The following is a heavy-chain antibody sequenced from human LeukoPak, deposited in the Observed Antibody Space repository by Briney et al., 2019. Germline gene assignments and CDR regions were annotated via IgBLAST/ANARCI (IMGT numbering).Heavy chain of an antibody. Sequence: GGSLKLSCAASGFTFSGSAMHWVRQASGKGLEWVAVISYDGSNKYYADSVKGRFTISRDNSKNTLYLQMNSLRAEDTAVYYCAKDRDVAAASYYFDYWGQGTLVTVSS. D-gene: IGHD6-13*01. CDR1: GFTFSGSA. J-gene: IGHJ4*02. V-gene: IGHV3-30*04. CDR2: ISYDGSNK. CDR3: AKDRDVAAASYYFDY.